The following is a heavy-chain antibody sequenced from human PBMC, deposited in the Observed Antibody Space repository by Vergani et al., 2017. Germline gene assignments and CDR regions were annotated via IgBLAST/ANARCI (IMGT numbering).Heavy chain of an antibody. CDR3: ARKLYGGNPFDY. D-gene: IGHD4-23*01. CDR1: GYSISSGYY. CDR2: IYYSGST. J-gene: IGHJ4*02. V-gene: IGHV4-38-2*01. Sequence: QVQLQESGPGLVKPSETLSLTCAVSGYSISSGYYWGWIRQPPGKGLEWIGSIYYSGSTYYNPSLKSRVTISVDTSKNQFSLKLSSVTAADTAVYYCARKLYGGNPFDYWGQGTLVTVSS.